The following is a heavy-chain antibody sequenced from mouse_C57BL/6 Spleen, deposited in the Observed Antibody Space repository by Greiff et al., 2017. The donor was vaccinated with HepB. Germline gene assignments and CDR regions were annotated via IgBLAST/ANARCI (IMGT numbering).Heavy chain of an antibody. CDR3: AREWAYDGYFWYFDV. J-gene: IGHJ1*03. Sequence: EVKLVESEGGLVQPGSSMKLSCTASGFTFSDYYMAWVRQVPEKGLEWVANINYDGSSTYYLDSLKSRFIISRDNAKNILYLQMSSLKSEDTATYYCAREWAYDGYFWYFDVWGTGTTVTVSS. CDR2: INYDGSST. D-gene: IGHD2-3*01. CDR1: GFTFSDYY. V-gene: IGHV5-16*01.